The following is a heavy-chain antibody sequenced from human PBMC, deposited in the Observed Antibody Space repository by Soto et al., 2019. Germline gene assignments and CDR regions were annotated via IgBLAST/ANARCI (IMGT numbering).Heavy chain of an antibody. V-gene: IGHV1-69*08. D-gene: IGHD2-15*01. CDR3: ARDLGDIVVVVAASDAFDI. Sequence: QVQLVQSGAEVKKPGSSVKVSCKASGGTFSSYTISWVRQAPGQGLEWMGRIIPILGIANYAQKFQGRVTITADKSTSXAXRELSSLRSEDTAVYYCARDLGDIVVVVAASDAFDIWGQGTMVTVSS. J-gene: IGHJ3*02. CDR2: IIPILGIA. CDR1: GGTFSSYT.